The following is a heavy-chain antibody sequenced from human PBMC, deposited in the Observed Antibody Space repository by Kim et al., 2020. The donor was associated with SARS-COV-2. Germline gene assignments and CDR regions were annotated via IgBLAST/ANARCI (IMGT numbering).Heavy chain of an antibody. D-gene: IGHD3-10*01. CDR3: AKDGYYYGSGSYSPWYYFDY. CDR1: GFTFSSYA. CDR2: ISGSGGST. Sequence: GGSLRLSCAASGFTFSSYAMSWVRQAPGKGLEWVSAISGSGGSTYYADSVKGRFTISRDNSKNTLYLQMNSLRAEDTAVYYCAKDGYYYGSGSYSPWYYFDYWGQGTLVTVSS. V-gene: IGHV3-23*01. J-gene: IGHJ4*02.